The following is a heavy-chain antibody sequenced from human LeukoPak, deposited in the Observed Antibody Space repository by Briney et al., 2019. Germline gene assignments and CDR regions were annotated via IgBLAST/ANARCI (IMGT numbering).Heavy chain of an antibody. J-gene: IGHJ3*02. CDR2: IFSGGNT. CDR3: ARDVGFIVGATPGACDI. CDR1: GFTVSSNY. V-gene: IGHV3-66*01. D-gene: IGHD1-26*01. Sequence: QPGRSLRLSCAASGFTVSSNYMTWVRQAPGKGLEWVSVIFSGGNTYYADSVKGRFTISRDNTKNTLYRQMNSLRADDTAVYYCARDVGFIVGATPGACDIWGQGTMVTVSS.